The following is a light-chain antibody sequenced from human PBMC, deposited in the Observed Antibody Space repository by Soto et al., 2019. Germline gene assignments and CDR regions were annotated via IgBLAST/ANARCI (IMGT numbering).Light chain of an antibody. CDR3: QQRSNWYT. CDR1: QSISSF. V-gene: IGKV3-11*01. J-gene: IGKJ2*01. CDR2: DAS. Sequence: EIVLTQSPATLSLSPGERATLSCRASQSISSFFTWYQHKPGQAPRLLIYDASKRATGIPARFSGSGSGTDFTITISSREPEDFGVYYCQQRSNWYTFGQGTKMEIK.